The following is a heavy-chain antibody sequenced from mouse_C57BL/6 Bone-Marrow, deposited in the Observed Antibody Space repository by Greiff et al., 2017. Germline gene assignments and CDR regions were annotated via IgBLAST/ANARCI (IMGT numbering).Heavy chain of an antibody. CDR3: ARSLYDGYYGY. CDR1: GYTFTSYW. J-gene: IGHJ2*01. CDR2: IHPNSGST. V-gene: IGHV1-64*01. Sequence: QVQLQQPGAELVKPGASVKLSCKASGYTFTSYWMHWVKQRPGQGLEWIGMIHPNSGSTNYNEKFKSKATLTVDKSSSTAYMQLSSLTSEDSAVYYCARSLYDGYYGYWGQGTTLTVSS. D-gene: IGHD2-3*01.